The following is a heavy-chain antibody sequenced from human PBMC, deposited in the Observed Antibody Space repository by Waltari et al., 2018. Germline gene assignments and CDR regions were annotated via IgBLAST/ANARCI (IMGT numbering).Heavy chain of an antibody. D-gene: IGHD5-18*01. CDR3: ARDVDVDTAMAFGY. CDR1: GYTFTSSA. Sequence: QVQLVQSGAEVKKPGASVKVSCKASGYTFTSSAMHWVRPAPGQRLEWMGWINAGNGNTKYSQKFQGRVTITRDTSASTAYMELSSLRSEDTAVYYCARDVDVDTAMAFGYWGQGTLVTVSS. V-gene: IGHV1-3*01. CDR2: INAGNGNT. J-gene: IGHJ4*02.